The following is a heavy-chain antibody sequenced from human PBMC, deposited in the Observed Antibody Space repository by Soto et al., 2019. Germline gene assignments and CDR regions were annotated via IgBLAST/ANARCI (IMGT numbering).Heavy chain of an antibody. D-gene: IGHD5-18*01. CDR3: TADRGVDTPLVAYDF. CDR2: IKSKSEGGTV. CDR1: GFTFSRAW. J-gene: IGHJ4*02. V-gene: IGHV3-15*07. Sequence: EVQLVESGGSLVEPGGSLRLSCAASGFTFSRAWMNWVRQVPGKGLEWVGLIKSKSEGGTVDYPEAMKDRFTISRDDSKNTLYLQVNSLKTEDTAVYYCTADRGVDTPLVAYDFWGQGTLVTVSS.